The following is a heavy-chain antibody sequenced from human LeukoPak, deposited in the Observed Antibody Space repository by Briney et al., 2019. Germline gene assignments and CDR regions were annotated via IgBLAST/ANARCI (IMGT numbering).Heavy chain of an antibody. CDR2: MSPDSGYT. Sequence: GASVKVSCKASGYTFTSYDITWVRQATGQGLEWMGWMSPDSGYTGYAQTFQGRVSLTRNTSVSTAFMELSSLRSEDTAVYYCEIYTGCDSFWGQGTLVTVSS. D-gene: IGHD5-12*01. V-gene: IGHV1-8*01. CDR3: EIYTGCDSF. CDR1: GYTFTSYD. J-gene: IGHJ4*02.